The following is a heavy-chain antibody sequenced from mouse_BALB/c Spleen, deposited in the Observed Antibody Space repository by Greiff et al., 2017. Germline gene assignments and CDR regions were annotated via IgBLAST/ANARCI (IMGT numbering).Heavy chain of an antibody. CDR3: ATNWEGAWFAY. V-gene: IGHV3-2*02. Sequence: EVKLMESGPGLVKPSQSLSLTCTVTGYSITSDYAWNWIRQFPGNKLEWMGYISYSGSTSYNPSLKSRISITRDTSKNQFFLQLNSVTTEDTATYYCATNWEGAWFAYWGQGTLVTVSA. CDR2: ISYSGST. D-gene: IGHD4-1*01. CDR1: GYSITSDYA. J-gene: IGHJ3*01.